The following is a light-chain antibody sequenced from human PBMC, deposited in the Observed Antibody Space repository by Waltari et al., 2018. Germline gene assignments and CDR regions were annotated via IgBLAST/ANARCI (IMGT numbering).Light chain of an antibody. CDR2: GAT. J-gene: IGLJ2*01. Sequence: QSALTQPASVSGSPGQSITTSCHSDVGNYPLAPWYQQRPGTAPKLKIYGATKRPSGVSDRFSGSKSVNTASLTISGLQAEDEADYYCCTFTSSGTWVFGGGTKLTVL. CDR3: CTFTSSGTWV. V-gene: IGLV2-23*01. CDR1: SDVGNYPL.